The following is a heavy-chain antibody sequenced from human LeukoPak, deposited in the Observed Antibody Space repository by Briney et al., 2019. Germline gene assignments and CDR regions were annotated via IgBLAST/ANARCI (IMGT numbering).Heavy chain of an antibody. J-gene: IGHJ6*03. Sequence: SVKVSCTASGGTFSSYAISWVRQAPGQGLEWMGGIIPIFGTANYAQKFQGRVTITRNTSISTAYMELSSLRSEDTAVYYCARGTTVTLHYYMDVWGKGTTVTVSS. CDR3: ARGTTVTLHYYMDV. CDR1: GGTFSSYA. V-gene: IGHV1-69*05. CDR2: IIPIFGTA. D-gene: IGHD4-17*01.